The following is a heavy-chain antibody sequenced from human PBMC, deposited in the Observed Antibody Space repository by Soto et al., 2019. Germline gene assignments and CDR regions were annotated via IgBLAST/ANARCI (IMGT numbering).Heavy chain of an antibody. CDR1: GFTLRSYW. CDR2: INSDGSST. J-gene: IGHJ4*02. CDR3: ATLFSSGSSLDY. V-gene: IGHV3-74*01. Sequence: GGSLRLSCGASGFTLRSYWMHWVRQAPGKGLVWVSNINSDGSSTNYADSVKGRFTISSDNAKNTLYLQMNSLRADDTAVYYCATLFSSGSSLDYWGQGTLVTVSS. D-gene: IGHD3-10*01.